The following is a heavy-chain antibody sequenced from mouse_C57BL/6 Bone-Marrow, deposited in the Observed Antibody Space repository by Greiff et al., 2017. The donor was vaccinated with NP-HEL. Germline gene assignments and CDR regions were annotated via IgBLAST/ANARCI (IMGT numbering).Heavy chain of an antibody. J-gene: IGHJ4*01. Sequence: QVQLQQPGVELVKPGASVKMSCKASGYTFTSYWITWVKQRPGQGLEWIGDIYPGSGSTNYNEKFKSKATLTVDTSSSTAYMQLSSLTSEDSAVYYCARWYYGSSYRNAMDYWGQGTSVTVSS. D-gene: IGHD1-1*01. CDR2: IYPGSGST. CDR3: ARWYYGSSYRNAMDY. V-gene: IGHV1-55*01. CDR1: GYTFTSYW.